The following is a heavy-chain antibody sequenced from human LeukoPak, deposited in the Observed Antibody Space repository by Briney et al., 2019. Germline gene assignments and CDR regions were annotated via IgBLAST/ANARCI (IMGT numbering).Heavy chain of an antibody. CDR3: WHPLIQGAVS. Sequence: GGSLRLSCAASGFTFSETWMSWVRQAPGKGLEWVANIRPDGSSGAYVDSVKGRFAITRDNAKSSLSLQMNTLRVEDTAVYYCWHPLIQGAVSWGQGTLVTVSS. CDR1: GFTFSETW. D-gene: IGHD3-10*01. V-gene: IGHV3-7*01. J-gene: IGHJ5*02. CDR2: IRPDGSSG.